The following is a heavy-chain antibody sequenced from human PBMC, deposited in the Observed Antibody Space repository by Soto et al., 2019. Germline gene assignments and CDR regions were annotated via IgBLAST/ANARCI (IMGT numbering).Heavy chain of an antibody. Sequence: GGSLRLSCAASGFTFSSYGMHWVRQAPGKGLEWVAVISYDGSNKYYADSAKGRFTISRDNSKNTLYLQMNSLRAEDTAVYYCAKDGYCSGGSCYFLNYYYYYGMDVWGQGTTVTVSS. V-gene: IGHV3-30*18. D-gene: IGHD2-15*01. CDR3: AKDGYCSGGSCYFLNYYYYYGMDV. J-gene: IGHJ6*02. CDR2: ISYDGSNK. CDR1: GFTFSSYG.